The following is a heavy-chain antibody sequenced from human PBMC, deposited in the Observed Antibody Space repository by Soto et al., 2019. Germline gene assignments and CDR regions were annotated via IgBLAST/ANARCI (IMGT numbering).Heavy chain of an antibody. CDR3: ARPDEGAYGSNPHYCCALDV. J-gene: IGHJ6*02. CDR1: GGTFSRFA. CDR2: IVPIFGVT. V-gene: IGHV1-69*01. D-gene: IGHD1-26*01. Sequence: QVQLVQSGAEAEKPGSSVRVSCKVLGGTFSRFALSWVRQAPGQGLEWIGGIVPIFGVTNYAQNFQGRVTITADESTGTAYMDLSILRSDATAVYYGARPDEGAYGSNPHYCCALDVWGQGITVTVS.